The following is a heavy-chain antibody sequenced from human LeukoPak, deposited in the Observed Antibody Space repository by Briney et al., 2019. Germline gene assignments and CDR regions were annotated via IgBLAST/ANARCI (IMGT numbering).Heavy chain of an antibody. D-gene: IGHD2-2*01. V-gene: IGHV5-51*03. Sequence: KPGESLKISCKGSGYSFTSYWIGWVRQMPGKGLEWMGIIFPGDSDTRYSPSFQGQVTISADKSISTAYLQWSSLKASDTAMYYCARLGCSSTSCRYYYYGMDAWGQGTTVTVSS. CDR2: IFPGDSDT. J-gene: IGHJ6*02. CDR3: ARLGCSSTSCRYYYYGMDA. CDR1: GYSFTSYW.